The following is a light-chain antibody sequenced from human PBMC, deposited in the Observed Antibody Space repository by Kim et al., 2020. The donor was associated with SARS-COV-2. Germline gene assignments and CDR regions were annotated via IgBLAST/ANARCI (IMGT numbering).Light chain of an antibody. CDR1: NIESKC. CDR3: QVWDSSSDHYV. CDR2: SDT. J-gene: IGLJ1*01. Sequence: SYELTQPPSVSVAPGQTARITCGGNNIESKCAYWYQQAPGQSPVLVIYSDTDRPSGIPERFSGSNSGNTATLTISRVEAGDEADYYCQVWDSSSDHYVFGTGTKVTVL. V-gene: IGLV3-21*04.